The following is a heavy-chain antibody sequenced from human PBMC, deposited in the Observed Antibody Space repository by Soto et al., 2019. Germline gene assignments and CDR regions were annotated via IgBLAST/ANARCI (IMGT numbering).Heavy chain of an antibody. CDR1: GFTFSTYA. V-gene: IGHV3-23*01. Sequence: EVQLLESGGGLVQPGGSLRLSCAASGFTFSTYAMSWVRQAPGKGLEWVSAISDGGHSTYDADSVRGRFTISRDNSRNTLYLQMNSLRAEDTALYYCAKAPDSLGDLSNDWGQGTLVTVSS. D-gene: IGHD3-16*02. CDR2: ISDGGHST. J-gene: IGHJ4*02. CDR3: AKAPDSLGDLSND.